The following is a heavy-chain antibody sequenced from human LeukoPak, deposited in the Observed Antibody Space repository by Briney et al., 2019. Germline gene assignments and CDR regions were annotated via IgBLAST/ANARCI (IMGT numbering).Heavy chain of an antibody. D-gene: IGHD3-22*01. J-gene: IGHJ4*02. V-gene: IGHV3-74*01. CDR3: ARAADKLTYYYDTSGYYSY. Sequence: PGGSLRLSCAASGITFSIYWMHWVRQAPGKGLVWVSRINSDGSSTSYADSVKGRFTISRDNAKNTLYLQMNSLRAEDTAVYYCARAADKLTYYYDTSGYYSYWGQGTLVTVSS. CDR2: INSDGSST. CDR1: GITFSIYW.